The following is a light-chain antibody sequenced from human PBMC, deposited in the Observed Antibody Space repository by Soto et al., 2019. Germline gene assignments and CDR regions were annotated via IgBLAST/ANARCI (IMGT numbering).Light chain of an antibody. Sequence: AALTQPASVSGSLGQAITIFCTGTTRDIAGYNYISWYQQLPGKAPKLMIYQVTIRPSGISNRFSGSKSGNTASLTISGLQAEDEADYYCTSFSSSASLYDFGTGTKVTV. CDR1: TRDIAGYNY. CDR2: QVT. CDR3: TSFSSSASLYD. J-gene: IGLJ1*01. V-gene: IGLV2-14*01.